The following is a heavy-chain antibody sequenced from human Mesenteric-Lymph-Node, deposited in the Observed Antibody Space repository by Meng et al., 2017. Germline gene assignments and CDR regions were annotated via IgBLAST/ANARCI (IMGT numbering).Heavy chain of an antibody. CDR2: ISSSGSTI. J-gene: IGHJ6*02. Sequence: GESLKISCAASGFTFSDYYMNWVRQAPGKGLEWVSYISSSGSTIYYADSVKGRFTISRDNAKNSLYLQMNSLRAEDTAVYYCARDGATANEKTYYYYGMDVWGQGTTVTVSS. CDR3: ARDGATANEKTYYYYGMDV. D-gene: IGHD5-12*01. CDR1: GFTFSDYY. V-gene: IGHV3-11*01.